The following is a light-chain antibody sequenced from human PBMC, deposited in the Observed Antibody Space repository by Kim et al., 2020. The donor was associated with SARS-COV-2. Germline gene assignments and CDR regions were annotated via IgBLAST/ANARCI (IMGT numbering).Light chain of an antibody. V-gene: IGLV3-19*01. Sequence: SSELTQDPAVSVALGQTVRITCQGDSLRSYYATWYQQKPGQAPILVIYGKNNRPSGIPDRFSGSSSGNTASLTITGTQAGDEADYYCNSRYSNDNVVFGGGTKLTVL. CDR2: GKN. J-gene: IGLJ2*01. CDR3: NSRYSNDNVV. CDR1: SLRSYY.